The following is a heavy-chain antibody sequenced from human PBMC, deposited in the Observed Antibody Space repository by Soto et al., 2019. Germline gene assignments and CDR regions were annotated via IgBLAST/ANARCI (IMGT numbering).Heavy chain of an antibody. CDR1: GFTFSSHE. V-gene: IGHV3-48*03. J-gene: IGHJ5*02. Sequence: GGSLRLSCAASGFTFSSHEMNWVRQAPGKGLEWVSYISSSGTIIDYADSVKGRFTISRDNAKNSLYLQMNSLRAEDTAVYYCARSWGVYCRNIRCYSHWLDPWGQGNLVTVSS. CDR2: ISSSGTII. D-gene: IGHD2-2*02. CDR3: ARSWGVYCRNIRCYSHWLDP.